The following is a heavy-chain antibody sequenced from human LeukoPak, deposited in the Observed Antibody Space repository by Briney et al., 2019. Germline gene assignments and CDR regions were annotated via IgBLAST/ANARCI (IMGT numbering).Heavy chain of an antibody. CDR3: ARGGGQYYDFWSGYPTFDY. Sequence: GASVKVSCKASGYTFNNYYMYWVRQAPGQGLEWMGWISAYNGNTNYAQKLQGRVTMTTDTSTSTAYMELRSLRSDDTAVYYCARGGGQYYDFWSGYPTFDYWGQGTLVTVSS. J-gene: IGHJ4*02. V-gene: IGHV1-18*04. D-gene: IGHD3-3*01. CDR2: ISAYNGNT. CDR1: GYTFNNYY.